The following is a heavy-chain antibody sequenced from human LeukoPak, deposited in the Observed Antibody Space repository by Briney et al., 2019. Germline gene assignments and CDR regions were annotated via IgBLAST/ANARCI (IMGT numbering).Heavy chain of an antibody. CDR1: GYTLTELS. Sequence: ASVKVSCKVSGYTLTELSMHWVRQAPGKGLEWMGGFDPEVGKTIYAQKFQGRVTMTEDTSTDTAYMELSSLRSEDTAVYYCVAGDFWSGQNKWGQGTLVTVSS. J-gene: IGHJ4*02. V-gene: IGHV1-24*01. CDR3: VAGDFWSGQNK. CDR2: FDPEVGKT. D-gene: IGHD3-3*01.